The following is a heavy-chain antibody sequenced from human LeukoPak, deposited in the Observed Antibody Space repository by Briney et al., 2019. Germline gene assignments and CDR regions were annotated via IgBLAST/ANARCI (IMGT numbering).Heavy chain of an antibody. D-gene: IGHD1-1*01. J-gene: IGHJ4*02. Sequence: PSETLSLTCTVSGGSISSSSYYWGWIRQPPGKGLEWIGSIYYSGSTYYNPYLKSRVTISVDKSKNQFSLKLSSVTAADTAVYYCARAPGRTTGSPGYWGQGTLVTVSS. CDR1: GGSISSSSYY. CDR3: ARAPGRTTGSPGY. CDR2: IYYSGST. V-gene: IGHV4-39*07.